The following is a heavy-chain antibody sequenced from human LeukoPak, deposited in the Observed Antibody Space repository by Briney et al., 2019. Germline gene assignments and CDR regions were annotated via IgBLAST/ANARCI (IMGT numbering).Heavy chain of an antibody. Sequence: NSGGSLRLSCAASGFTFSSYSMNWVRQAPGKGLEWVSSISSSSSYIYYADSVKGRFTISRDNAKNSLYLQMNSLRAEDTAVYYCAREGKYLYSWFDPWGQGTLVTVSS. CDR2: ISSSSSYI. J-gene: IGHJ5*02. D-gene: IGHD2-2*01. CDR3: AREGKYLYSWFDP. CDR1: GFTFSSYS. V-gene: IGHV3-21*01.